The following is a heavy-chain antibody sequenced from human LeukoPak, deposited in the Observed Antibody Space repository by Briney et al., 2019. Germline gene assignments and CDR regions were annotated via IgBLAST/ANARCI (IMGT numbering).Heavy chain of an antibody. J-gene: IGHJ4*02. CDR1: GGSFSGYY. Sequence: SETLSLTCAVYGGSFSGYYWSWIRQPPGKGLEWIGEINHSGSTNYNPSLKSRVTISVDTSKNQFSLKLTSVTAADTAVYYCARDQPSSGKYYFDYWGQGNLVTVSS. D-gene: IGHD1-26*01. CDR2: INHSGST. V-gene: IGHV4-34*01. CDR3: ARDQPSSGKYYFDY.